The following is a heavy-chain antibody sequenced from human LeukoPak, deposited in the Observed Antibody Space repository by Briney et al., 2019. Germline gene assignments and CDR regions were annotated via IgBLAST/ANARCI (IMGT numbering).Heavy chain of an antibody. CDR2: ISYDGSNK. CDR1: GFTLSSYG. Sequence: GGSLRLSCAASGFTLSSYGMHWVRQAPGKGLEWVAVISYDGSNKYYADSVKGRFTISRDNSKNTLYLQMNSLRAEDTAVYYCAKSVGMDVWGQGTTVTVSS. V-gene: IGHV3-30*18. CDR3: AKSVGMDV. J-gene: IGHJ6*02.